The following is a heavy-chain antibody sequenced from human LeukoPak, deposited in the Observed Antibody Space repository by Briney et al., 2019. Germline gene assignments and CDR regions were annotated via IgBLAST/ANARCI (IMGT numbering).Heavy chain of an antibody. CDR1: GGTFSSYT. CDR2: IIPILGIA. J-gene: IGHJ4*02. Sequence: ASVKVSCKASGGTFSSYTISWVRQAPGQGLEWMGRIIPILGIANYAQKFQGRVTITADKSTSTAYMELSSLRSEDTAVYYCARDPEVGVEMVTITGPSDYWGQGTLVTVSS. V-gene: IGHV1-69*04. D-gene: IGHD5-24*01. CDR3: ARDPEVGVEMVTITGPSDY.